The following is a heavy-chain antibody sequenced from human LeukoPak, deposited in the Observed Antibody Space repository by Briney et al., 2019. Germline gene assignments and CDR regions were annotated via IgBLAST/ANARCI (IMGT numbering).Heavy chain of an antibody. CDR1: GFAFNHTW. CDR3: TPTGLIDY. V-gene: IGHV3-15*01. Sequence: GGSLRLSCAASGFAFNHTWMSWVRQGPGKGLEWVGLIKTKTDGGTTDYAAPVKGRFTISRDDSKNTLYLQMNSLKTEDTAVYYCTPTGLIDYWGQGTLVTVSS. D-gene: IGHD1-14*01. J-gene: IGHJ4*02. CDR2: IKTKTDGGTT.